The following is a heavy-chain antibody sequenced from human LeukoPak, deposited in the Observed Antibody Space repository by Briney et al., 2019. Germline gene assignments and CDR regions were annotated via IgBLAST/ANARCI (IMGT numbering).Heavy chain of an antibody. CDR1: GFTFSSYA. CDR3: AKDRRTMVRGVISGFDY. CDR2: ISGSGGST. D-gene: IGHD3-10*01. Sequence: GGSLRLSCAASGFTFSSYAMSWVRQAPGKGLEWVSAISGSGGSTYYADSMKGRFTISRDNSKNTLYLQMNSLRAEDTAVYYCAKDRRTMVRGVISGFDYWGQGTLVTVSS. J-gene: IGHJ4*02. V-gene: IGHV3-23*01.